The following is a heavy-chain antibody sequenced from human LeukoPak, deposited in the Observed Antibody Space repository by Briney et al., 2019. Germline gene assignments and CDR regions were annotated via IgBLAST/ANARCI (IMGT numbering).Heavy chain of an antibody. J-gene: IGHJ4*02. CDR1: GFTFSSYS. D-gene: IGHD4-17*01. V-gene: IGHV3-48*02. CDR3: ATEGPLRSFGDFTFDY. Sequence: GGSLRLSCAASGFTFSSYSMNWVRQAPGEGLEWVSYISSSSSTIYYADSVKGRFTISRDNAKNSLYLQMNSLRDEDTAVYYCATEGPLRSFGDFTFDYWGQGTLVTVSS. CDR2: ISSSSSTI.